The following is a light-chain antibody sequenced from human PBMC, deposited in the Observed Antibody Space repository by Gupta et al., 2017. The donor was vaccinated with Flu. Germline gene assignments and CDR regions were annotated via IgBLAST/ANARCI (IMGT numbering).Light chain of an antibody. CDR2: DVI. J-gene: IGLJ1*01. Sequence: QSALTQPAPGSGSPGQSHTIPCSGTSSDVGLSNSVSWYQQHPAKAPKLLIYDVISRPSGVSGRFSGSKSGNTASLTISGLQAEDETDYYCSSYTSVSTFYVFGTGTKVTVL. V-gene: IGLV2-14*03. CDR1: SSDVGLSNS. CDR3: SSYTSVSTFYV.